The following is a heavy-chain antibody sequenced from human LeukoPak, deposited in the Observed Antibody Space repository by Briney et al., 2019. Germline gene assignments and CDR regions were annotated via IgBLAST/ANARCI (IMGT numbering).Heavy chain of an antibody. V-gene: IGHV4-59*08. Sequence: SETLSLTCTVSCASLRSYYWSCIRVPPGKGLEGIGSIYYSEVTNFNPSHKRRIPMSVDTSRNLFSLKLSSVTAADTAVYFCARREGSHYSVDLWGKGTTVTVSS. CDR3: ARREGSHYSVDL. CDR2: IYYSEVT. D-gene: IGHD2-15*01. J-gene: IGHJ6*04. CDR1: CASLRSYY.